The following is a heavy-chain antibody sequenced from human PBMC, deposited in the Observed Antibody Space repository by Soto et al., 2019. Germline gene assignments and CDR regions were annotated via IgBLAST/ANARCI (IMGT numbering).Heavy chain of an antibody. CDR3: ARDAVPYNGRWDWFDP. V-gene: IGHV3-23*01. J-gene: IGHJ5*02. CDR2: IGGTGSDT. D-gene: IGHD3-10*01. CDR1: GFTFSNYA. Sequence: ELQLLESGGGLVQPGGSLRLSCAASGFTFSNYAMSWVRQAPGRGLEWVSSIGGTGSDTHYADSVRGRFTISRDNTKNSLYLQLNSLRSEDTATYFCARDAVPYNGRWDWFDPWGQGTLVIVSS.